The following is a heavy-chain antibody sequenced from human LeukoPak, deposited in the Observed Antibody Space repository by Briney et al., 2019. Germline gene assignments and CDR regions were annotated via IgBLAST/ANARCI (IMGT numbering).Heavy chain of an antibody. CDR1: GGPISSGDYH. D-gene: IGHD3-22*01. CDR2: MYYIGST. J-gene: IGHJ5*02. V-gene: IGHV4-30-4*01. CDR3: ARPYYYDSRIDP. Sequence: PSQPLSHTCSVSGGPISSGDYHWRWLRQPPGKALEWIGYMYYIGSTYYNPSLKCRVTLSADTSKNQPSLKLSSVPAADTAVYYCARPYYYDSRIDPRGQGILVTVSS.